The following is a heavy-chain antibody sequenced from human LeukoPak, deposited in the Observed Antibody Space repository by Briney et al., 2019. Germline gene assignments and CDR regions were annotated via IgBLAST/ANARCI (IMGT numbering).Heavy chain of an antibody. V-gene: IGHV3-53*01. CDR3: ARGDDSGYYDYFDY. CDR1: GFTFRSHA. D-gene: IGHD3-22*01. CDR2: IYTGGNT. J-gene: IGHJ4*02. Sequence: PGGSLRLSCVGSGFTFRSHAMSWVRQAPGKGLEWVSTIYTGGNTYYAASVKGRFTISRDFSKNTVFLHMNSLRAEDTAMYYCARGDDSGYYDYFDYWGQGALVTVSS.